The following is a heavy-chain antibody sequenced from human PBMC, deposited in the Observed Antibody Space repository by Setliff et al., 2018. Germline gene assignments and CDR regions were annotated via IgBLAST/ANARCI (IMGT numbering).Heavy chain of an antibody. CDR2: VYSDGNT. Sequence: PSETLSLTCSVSVDLILDHWWTWIRQPAGKGLEWIGQVYSDGNTKYNPSLSNRVTISVDGSSNQFSLELSSVNAADTAVYYCARAREGGFLEWAPFDFWGRGMKVTVS. D-gene: IGHD3-3*01. J-gene: IGHJ4*01. CDR3: ARAREGGFLEWAPFDF. V-gene: IGHV4-4*07. CDR1: VDLILDHW.